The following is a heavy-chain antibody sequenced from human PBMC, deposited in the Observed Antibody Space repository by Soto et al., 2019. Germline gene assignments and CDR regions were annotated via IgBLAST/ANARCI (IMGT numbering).Heavy chain of an antibody. Sequence: GSLRLSCVASGFTFSSYSMVWVRQAPGKGLEWVSYIFVSSTIIYYADSVKGRFTVSRDNTQNSLFLLMNSLRAEDTAVYYCARDRDWAFDYWGQGTLVTVSS. CDR2: IFVSSTII. V-gene: IGHV3-48*04. D-gene: IGHD3-9*01. CDR1: GFTFSSYS. CDR3: ARDRDWAFDY. J-gene: IGHJ4*02.